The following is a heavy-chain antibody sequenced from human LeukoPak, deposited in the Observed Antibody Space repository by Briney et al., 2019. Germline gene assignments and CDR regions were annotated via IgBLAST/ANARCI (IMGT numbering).Heavy chain of an antibody. CDR1: GGSISSGDYY. J-gene: IGHJ5*02. Sequence: PSETLSLTCTVSGGSISSGDYYWSWIRQPPGMGLEWIGYIYYSGSTNHNPSLKSRVTISVDTSKNQFSLKLSSVTAADTAVYYCAGGHDFWSGYYQGFDPWGQGTLVTVSS. D-gene: IGHD3-3*01. V-gene: IGHV4-61*08. CDR3: AGGHDFWSGYYQGFDP. CDR2: IYYSGST.